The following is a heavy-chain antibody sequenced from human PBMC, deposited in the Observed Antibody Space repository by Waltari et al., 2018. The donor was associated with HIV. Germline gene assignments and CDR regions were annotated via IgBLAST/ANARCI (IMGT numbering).Heavy chain of an antibody. V-gene: IGHV3-21*01. J-gene: IGHJ4*02. CDR1: GFTFSRHR. CDR2: ISSSSTFI. D-gene: IGHD4-17*01. Sequence: EVQLVESGGGMGKPWGSLSLSCPASGFTFSRHRMNWVRQAPGKGLEWVSSISSSSTFIYYADSVKCRFTISRDNAKNSLYLQMNSLRAEDTSVYYCARDRQGTVTKDFDYWGQGTLVTVSS. CDR3: ARDRQGTVTKDFDY.